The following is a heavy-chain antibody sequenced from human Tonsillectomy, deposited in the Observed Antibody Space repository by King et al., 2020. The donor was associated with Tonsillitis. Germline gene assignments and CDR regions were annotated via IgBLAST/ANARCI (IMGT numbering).Heavy chain of an antibody. V-gene: IGHV4-4*02. Sequence: QLQESGPGLVKPSGTLSLTCAVSGGSISSSNWWSWVRQPPGGGLEWIGEIYYTGSTSYNPSLRSRVTMSGDTSKNHFSLTLSSVTAADTAVYYCARDSSAVFDIWGQGTMVTVSS. J-gene: IGHJ3*02. CDR2: IYYTGST. CDR3: ARDSSAVFDI. CDR1: GGSISSSNW. D-gene: IGHD6-19*01.